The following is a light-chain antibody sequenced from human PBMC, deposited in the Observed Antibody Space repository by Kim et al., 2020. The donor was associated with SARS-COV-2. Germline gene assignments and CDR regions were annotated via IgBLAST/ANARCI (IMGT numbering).Light chain of an antibody. CDR2: RNH. J-gene: IGLJ1*01. CDR1: SSNPASNY. V-gene: IGLV1-47*03. CDR3: APWDDSLSGFYG. Sequence: QRVTCSCSGSSSNPASNYVYWYQALPRKPPKPLIYRNHQRPTGNPDRFSGYKSGTPASLAISGLWSEDEAAYYCAPWDDSLSGFYGFGTGTKVTVL.